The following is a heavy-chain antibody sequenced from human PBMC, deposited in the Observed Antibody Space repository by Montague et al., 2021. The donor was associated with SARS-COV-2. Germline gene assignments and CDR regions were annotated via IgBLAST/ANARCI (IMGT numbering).Heavy chain of an antibody. CDR2: IYYSGST. V-gene: IGHV4-59*08. D-gene: IGHD3-10*02. CDR1: GGSISNYH. CDR3: SSQPLVRRTCQVGYYNHFGMDF. J-gene: IGHJ6*02. Sequence: SETLSLTCTVSGGSISNYHWNWIRQPPGKGLEWIAYIYYSGSTNYNHSLQSRVTISVDNSRNKFSLMLTSVTAAATAVYYCSSQPLVRRTCQVGYYNHFGMDFWGQGTTVSVSS.